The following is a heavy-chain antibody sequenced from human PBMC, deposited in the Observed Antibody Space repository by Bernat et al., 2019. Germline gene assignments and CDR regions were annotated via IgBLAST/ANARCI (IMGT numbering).Heavy chain of an antibody. V-gene: IGHV3-33*08. CDR3: ATYCSSTSCSDVMDV. CDR2: IWYDGSNK. CDR1: GFTFSSYG. D-gene: IGHD2-2*01. J-gene: IGHJ6*03. Sequence: VHLVESGGGLVQPRGSLRLSCAASGFTFSSYGMHWVRQAPGKGLEWVAVIWYDGSNKYYADSVKGRFTISRDNSKNTLYLQMNSLRAEDTAVYYCATYCSSTSCSDVMDVWGKGTTVTVSS.